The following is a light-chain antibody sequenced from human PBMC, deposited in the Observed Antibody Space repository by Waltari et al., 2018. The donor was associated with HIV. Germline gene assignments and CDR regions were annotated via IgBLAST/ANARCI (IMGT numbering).Light chain of an antibody. Sequence: LMHSPAILPVSPGAGVTLTCRASPSVNTNVACYQQRPGQAPRLLIYGASARAAGVQARCSGGGSGTEFTLTISSMQYEDFALYFCQHDNNWPYTFGQGTKLDIK. V-gene: IGKV3-15*01. CDR1: PSVNTN. CDR3: QHDNNWPYT. CDR2: GAS. J-gene: IGKJ2*01.